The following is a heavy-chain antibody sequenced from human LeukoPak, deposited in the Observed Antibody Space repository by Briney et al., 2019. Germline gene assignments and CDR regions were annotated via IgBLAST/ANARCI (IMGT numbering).Heavy chain of an antibody. Sequence: GASVKVSCKASGYTFTGYYLNWVRQAPGQGLEWMGWINPNSGVTDYAQKFQDRVTTTRDTSISTTYMELRSLGSDDTAVYYCARDRAPSEIQPAHYYLYYGLDVWGQGATVTVSS. D-gene: IGHD1-1*01. CDR3: ARDRAPSEIQPAHYYLYYGLDV. V-gene: IGHV1-2*02. CDR1: GYTFTGYY. CDR2: INPNSGVT. J-gene: IGHJ6*02.